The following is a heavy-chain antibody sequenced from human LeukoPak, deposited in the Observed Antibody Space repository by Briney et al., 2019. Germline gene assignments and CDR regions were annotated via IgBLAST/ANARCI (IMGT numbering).Heavy chain of an antibody. V-gene: IGHV4-31*02. CDR3: ASWGSGATDAFDI. CDR2: IYYSGST. D-gene: IGHD6-19*01. J-gene: IGHJ3*02. Sequence: SWVRQHPGKGLEWIGYIYYSGSTYYNPSLKSRVTISVDTSKNQFSLKLSSVTAADTAVYYCASWGSGATDAFDIWGQGTMVTVSS.